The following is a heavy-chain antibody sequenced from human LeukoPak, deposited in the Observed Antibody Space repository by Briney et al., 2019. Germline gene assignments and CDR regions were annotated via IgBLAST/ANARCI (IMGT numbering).Heavy chain of an antibody. Sequence: PTGGSLRLSCAASGFTFSTYAMSWVRHFPGKGLEWVSALGDRTYYADSVKGRFTISRDKSMNTLYLQMNSLKAEDTAVYYCGRDWARSGDYWGQGTLVTVSS. V-gene: IGHV3-23*01. D-gene: IGHD3-10*01. J-gene: IGHJ4*02. CDR2: LGDRT. CDR1: GFTFSTYA. CDR3: GRDWARSGDY.